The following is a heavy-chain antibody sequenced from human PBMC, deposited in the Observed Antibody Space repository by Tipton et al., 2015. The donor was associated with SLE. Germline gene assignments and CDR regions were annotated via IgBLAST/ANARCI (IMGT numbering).Heavy chain of an antibody. CDR2: IRSKANSYAT. Sequence: GSLRLSCAASGFTFSGSAMHWVRQASGKGLEWVGRIRSKANSYATAYAASVKGRFTISRDDSKNTAYLQMNSLKTEGTAVYYCTRHTTIFGVAHYYYYMDVWGKGTTVTVSS. CDR3: TRHTTIFGVAHYYYYMDV. D-gene: IGHD3-3*01. V-gene: IGHV3-73*01. J-gene: IGHJ6*03. CDR1: GFTFSGSA.